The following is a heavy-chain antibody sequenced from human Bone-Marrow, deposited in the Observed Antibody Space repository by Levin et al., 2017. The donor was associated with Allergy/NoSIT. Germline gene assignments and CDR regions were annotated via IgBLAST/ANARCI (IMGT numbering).Heavy chain of an antibody. CDR1: GFTFSSYW. CDR3: ARDLGAGAQQWLVRRYYYGMDV. V-gene: IGHV3-74*01. CDR2: INSDGSST. J-gene: IGHJ6*02. Sequence: GGSLRLSCAASGFTFSSYWMHWVRQAPGKGLVWVSRINSDGSSTSYADSVKGRFTISRDNAKNTLYLQMNSLRAEDTAVYYCARDLGAGAQQWLVRRYYYGMDVWGQGTTVTVSS. D-gene: IGHD6-19*01.